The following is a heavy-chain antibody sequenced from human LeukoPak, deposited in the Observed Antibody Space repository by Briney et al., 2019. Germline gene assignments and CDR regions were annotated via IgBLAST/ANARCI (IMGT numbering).Heavy chain of an antibody. Sequence: GGSLRLSCAASGFTFSSYWMSWVRQAPGKGLEWVANIKQGGSEKYYVDSVKGRFTISRDNAKNSLYLQMNSLRAEDTAVYYCASAWNYSLFDYWGQGTLVTVSS. J-gene: IGHJ4*02. V-gene: IGHV3-7*01. CDR1: GFTFSSYW. D-gene: IGHD1-7*01. CDR3: ASAWNYSLFDY. CDR2: IKQGGSEK.